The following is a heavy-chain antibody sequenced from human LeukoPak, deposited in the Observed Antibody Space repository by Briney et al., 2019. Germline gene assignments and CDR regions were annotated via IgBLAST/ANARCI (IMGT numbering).Heavy chain of an antibody. CDR3: ALSYDTDPGTLDY. Sequence: GGSLRLSCAASGFTFSSYSMNWIRQAPGKGLEWVSYISSSGSSIYYADSVKGRFTISRDNAKNSLYLQIHSLRAEDTAVYYCALSYDTDPGTLDYWGQGTLVTVSS. CDR2: ISSSGSSI. CDR1: GFTFSSYS. V-gene: IGHV3-48*04. D-gene: IGHD3-22*01. J-gene: IGHJ4*02.